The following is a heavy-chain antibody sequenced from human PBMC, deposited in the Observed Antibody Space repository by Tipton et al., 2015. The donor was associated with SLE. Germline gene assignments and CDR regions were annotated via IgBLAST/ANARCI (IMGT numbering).Heavy chain of an antibody. D-gene: IGHD4-17*01. J-gene: IGHJ5*02. Sequence: TLSLTCTVSGGSISSYYWSWIRQPPGKGLEWIGYIYYSGSTNNNPSLKSRVTISVDTSKNQFSLKLSSVTAADTAVYYCARAGGDGDTNWFDPWGQGTLVTVSS. CDR1: GGSISSYY. CDR2: IYYSGST. V-gene: IGHV4-59*01. CDR3: ARAGGDGDTNWFDP.